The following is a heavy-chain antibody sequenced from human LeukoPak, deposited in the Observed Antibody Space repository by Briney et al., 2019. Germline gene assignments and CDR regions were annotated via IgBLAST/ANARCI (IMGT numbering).Heavy chain of an antibody. CDR2: FTSMSRTI. CDR1: GFTFSSYA. J-gene: IGHJ4*02. CDR3: ARQSSGIAATDKIDY. D-gene: IGHD6-13*01. V-gene: IGHV3-21*01. Sequence: GGSLSLSCAASGFTFSSYAMTWVRQAQGKGLGWVSSFTSMSRTIYYADSVKGRFTISRDDAKKSLYLQMNSLRVEDTAIYYCARQSSGIAATDKIDYWGQGTLVTVSS.